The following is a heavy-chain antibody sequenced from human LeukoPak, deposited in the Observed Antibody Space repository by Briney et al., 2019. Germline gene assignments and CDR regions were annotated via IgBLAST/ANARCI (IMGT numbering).Heavy chain of an antibody. J-gene: IGHJ4*02. V-gene: IGHV3-23*01. CDR2: ISGSGDST. CDR3: AKGHLESDYVWGSYRSPPDYFDY. D-gene: IGHD3-16*02. CDR1: GFTFSSYA. Sequence: GGSLRLSCAASGFTFSSYAMSWVRQAPGKGLEWVSTISGSGDSTYDADAVKGRITISRDNSKNTLYLQMNSLRAEDTAVYYCAKGHLESDYVWGSYRSPPDYFDYWGQGTLVTVSS.